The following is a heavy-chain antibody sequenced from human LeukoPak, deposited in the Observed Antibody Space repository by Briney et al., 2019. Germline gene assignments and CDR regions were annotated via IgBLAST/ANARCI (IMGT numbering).Heavy chain of an antibody. CDR2: IIPIFGTA. CDR1: GYTFTTSD. Sequence: GASVKVSCKASGYTFTTSDINWVRQAPGQGLEWMGGIIPIFGTANYAQKFQGRVTITTDESTSTAYVELSSLRSEDTAVYCCASRGTVGGIDYWGQGTLVTVSS. J-gene: IGHJ4*02. D-gene: IGHD1-26*01. CDR3: ASRGTVGGIDY. V-gene: IGHV1-69*05.